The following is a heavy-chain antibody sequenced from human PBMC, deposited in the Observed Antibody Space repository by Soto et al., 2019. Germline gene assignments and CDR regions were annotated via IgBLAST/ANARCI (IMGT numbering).Heavy chain of an antibody. CDR3: ARDPPPPDY. CDR1: GGSISSGGYS. V-gene: IGHV4-30-2*01. CDR2: MYHSGST. Sequence: SETLSLTCAFSGGSISSGGYSWSWIRQPPGKGLEWIGYMYHSGSTYYNPSLKSRVTISIDRSRNQFSLKLSSVTAADTAVYYCARDPPPPDYGGQGTLATVSS. J-gene: IGHJ4*02.